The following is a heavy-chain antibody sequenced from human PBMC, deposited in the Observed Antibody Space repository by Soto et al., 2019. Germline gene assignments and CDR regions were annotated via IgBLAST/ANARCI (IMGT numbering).Heavy chain of an antibody. CDR1: GYTFTNFG. Sequence: ASVKVSCKASGYTFTNFGISCVRQAPGQGLEWMGWISGYNGNPNYAQKLQGRVTLTTDTSTGTAYMELRSLRSDDTAVYYCARDVILVPAARRRMDVWGQGTTVTVSS. J-gene: IGHJ6*02. D-gene: IGHD2-2*01. V-gene: IGHV1-18*01. CDR2: ISGYNGNP. CDR3: ARDVILVPAARRRMDV.